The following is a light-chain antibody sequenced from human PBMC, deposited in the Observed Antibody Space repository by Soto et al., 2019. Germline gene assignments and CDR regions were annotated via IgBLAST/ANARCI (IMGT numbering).Light chain of an antibody. CDR1: QSVSNNY. V-gene: IGKV3-20*01. CDR3: QQYNNWPPGT. J-gene: IGKJ1*01. Sequence: EIVLTQSPGTLSLSPGERATLSCRASQSVSNNYLVWYQHKPGQAPGLLISGASKRATGIPDRFSGSGSGTDFTLTISRLEPEDFATYSCQQYNNWPPGTFGQGTKVDIK. CDR2: GAS.